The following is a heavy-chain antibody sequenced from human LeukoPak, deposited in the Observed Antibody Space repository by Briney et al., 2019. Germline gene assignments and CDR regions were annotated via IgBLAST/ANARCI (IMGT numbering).Heavy chain of an antibody. CDR1: GFTFSSYW. CDR3: ARVLWFGEPTTFDY. D-gene: IGHD3-10*01. J-gene: IGHJ4*02. Sequence: GGSLRLSCAAPGFTFSSYWMHWVRQAPGKGLGWVSRINTDGSSTSYADSVKGRFTISRDNAKNTLYLQMNSLRAEDTAVYYCARVLWFGEPTTFDYWGQGTLVTVSS. V-gene: IGHV3-74*01. CDR2: INTDGSST.